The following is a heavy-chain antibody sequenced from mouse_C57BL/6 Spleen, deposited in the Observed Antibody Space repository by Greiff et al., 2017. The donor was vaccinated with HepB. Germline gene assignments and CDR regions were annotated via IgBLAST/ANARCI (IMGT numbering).Heavy chain of an antibody. CDR2: IWSGGST. Sequence: QVQLQQSGPGLVQPSQSLSITCTVSGFSLTSYGVHWVRQSPGKGLEWLGVIWSGGSTDYNAAFISRLSISKDNSKSQVFFKMNSLQADDTAIYYGARNNPCDYGSRRVYAMDYWGQGTSVTVSS. V-gene: IGHV2-2*01. CDR3: ARNNPCDYGSRRVYAMDY. J-gene: IGHJ4*01. CDR1: GFSLTSYG. D-gene: IGHD1-1*01.